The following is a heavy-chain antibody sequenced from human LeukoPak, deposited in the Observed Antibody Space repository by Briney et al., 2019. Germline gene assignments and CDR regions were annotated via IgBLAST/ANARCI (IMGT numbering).Heavy chain of an antibody. D-gene: IGHD3-10*02. J-gene: IGHJ3*02. V-gene: IGHV3-9*03. CDR3: AKARTGFSYVPDTFDI. Sequence: GGSLRLSCAASGFIFDDYAMHWIRQTPGKGLEWVSGISWNSGTIGYADSMKGRFTISRDNAKNSLYLQMNSLRAEDMAFYYCAKARTGFSYVPDTFDIWGQGTMVTVSS. CDR1: GFIFDDYA. CDR2: ISWNSGTI.